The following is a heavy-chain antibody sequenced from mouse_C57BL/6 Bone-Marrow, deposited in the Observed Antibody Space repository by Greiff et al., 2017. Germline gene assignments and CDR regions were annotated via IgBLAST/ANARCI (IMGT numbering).Heavy chain of an antibody. J-gene: IGHJ3*01. CDR3: ARPEVVATDWFAY. V-gene: IGHV5-6*02. Sequence: EVKLVESGGDLVKPGGSLKLSCAASGFTFSSYGMSWVRQTPDKRLEWVATISSGGSYTDYPDSVKGRFTISRDNAKNTLYLQMSSLKSEDTAMYYCARPEVVATDWFAYWGQGTLVTVSA. D-gene: IGHD1-1*01. CDR2: ISSGGSYT. CDR1: GFTFSSYG.